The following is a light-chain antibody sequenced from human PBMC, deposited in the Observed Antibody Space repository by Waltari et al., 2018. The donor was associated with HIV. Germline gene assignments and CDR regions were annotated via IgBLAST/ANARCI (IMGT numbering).Light chain of an antibody. CDR2: EVS. J-gene: IGLJ2*01. Sequence: QSALTQPPSVSGSPGQSVTISCTGTSSDVGSYNRVSWYQQPPGTAPKFLIYEVSKRPPGAPVRFSGSKSGNTASLTSSGLQAEDEADYYCSAWDSSLSAVVFGGGTKLTVL. V-gene: IGLV2-18*01. CDR1: SSDVGSYNR. CDR3: SAWDSSLSAVV.